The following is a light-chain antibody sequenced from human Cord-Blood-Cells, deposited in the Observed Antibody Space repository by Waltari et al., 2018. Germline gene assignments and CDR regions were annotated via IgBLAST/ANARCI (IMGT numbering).Light chain of an antibody. J-gene: IGKJ4*01. Sequence: DIQMHQSPSSLSASVGDRVTITCQASQSISRNLNWYQQKPGKASKLLIYAASSLESGVPSRFSGSGSGTDCTLTISSLQPEDFATYYCQQSYSTPPLTFGGGTKVEIK. CDR2: AAS. CDR1: QSISRN. CDR3: QQSYSTPPLT. V-gene: IGKV1-39*01.